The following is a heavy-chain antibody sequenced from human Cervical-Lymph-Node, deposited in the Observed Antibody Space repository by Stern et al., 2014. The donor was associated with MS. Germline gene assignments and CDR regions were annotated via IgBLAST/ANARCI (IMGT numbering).Heavy chain of an antibody. CDR2: IYYSGST. CDR3: ARDKGMFFL. Sequence: QLQESGPGLVKPSATLSLTCTDSGGSITNSYWSWNTQPPGKGLEWIGYIYYSGSTNYNPSLKSRVTISVDTSKNQFSLKLSSVTAADTAVYYCARDKGMFFLWGQGTLVTVSS. V-gene: IGHV4-59*01. J-gene: IGHJ4*01. D-gene: IGHD2/OR15-2a*01. CDR1: GGSITNSY.